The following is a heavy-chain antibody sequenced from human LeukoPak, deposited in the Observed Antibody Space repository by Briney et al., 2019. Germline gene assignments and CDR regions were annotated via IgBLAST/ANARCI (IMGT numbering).Heavy chain of an antibody. CDR2: IYSGGST. V-gene: IGHV3-53*04. CDR3: AREYSGYDFAFDP. J-gene: IGHJ5*02. Sequence: GGSLRLSCAASGFTFSSYAMHWVRQAPGKGLEWVSVIYSGGSTYYADSVKGRFTISRHNSKNTLYLQMNSLRAEDTAVYYCAREYSGYDFAFDPWGQGTLVTVSS. CDR1: GFTFSSYA. D-gene: IGHD5-12*01.